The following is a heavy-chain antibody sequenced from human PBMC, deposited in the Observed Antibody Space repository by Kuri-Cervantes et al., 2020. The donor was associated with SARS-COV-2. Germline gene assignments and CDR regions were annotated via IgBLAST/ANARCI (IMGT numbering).Heavy chain of an antibody. V-gene: IGHV1-2*04. CDR2: INPNSGGT. CDR3: ARASVRGIIITYHSYGMDV. D-gene: IGHD3-10*01. J-gene: IGHJ6*02. CDR1: GYTFSDYY. Sequence: ASVKVSCKASGYTFSDYYMYWVRQAPGQGLEWMGWINPNSGGTNYAQKFQGWVTMTRDTSISTAYMELSRLRSDDTAVYYFARASVRGIIITYHSYGMDVWGQGTTVTVSS.